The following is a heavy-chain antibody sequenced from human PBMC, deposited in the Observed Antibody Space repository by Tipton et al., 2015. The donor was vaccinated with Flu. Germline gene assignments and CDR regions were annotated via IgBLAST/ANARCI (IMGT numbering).Heavy chain of an antibody. J-gene: IGHJ6*02. CDR3: ARVLGNSYCYGMDV. V-gene: IGHV4-59*01. Sequence: LRLSCVVSGGSISRDYWSWIRQPPGRGLEWIGSILYSGIPRYNSSLKSRVSISVDTSKNQFSLQLGSVTAADTAVYYCARVLGNSYCYGMDVWGQGTTVTVSS. CDR2: ILYSGIP. D-gene: IGHD2-15*01. CDR1: GGSISRDY.